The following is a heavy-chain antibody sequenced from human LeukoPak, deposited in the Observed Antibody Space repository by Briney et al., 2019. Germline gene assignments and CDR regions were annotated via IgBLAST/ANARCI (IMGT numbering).Heavy chain of an antibody. V-gene: IGHV3-30*04. CDR1: GFTFSSYA. D-gene: IGHD6-19*01. CDR2: ISYDGSNK. Sequence: GGSLGLSCAASGFTFSSYAMHWVRQAPGKGLEWVAVISYDGSNKYYADSVKGRFTISRDNSKNTLYLQMNSLRAEDTAVYYCARGIAVTWGEFDYWGQGTLVTVSS. CDR3: ARGIAVTWGEFDY. J-gene: IGHJ4*02.